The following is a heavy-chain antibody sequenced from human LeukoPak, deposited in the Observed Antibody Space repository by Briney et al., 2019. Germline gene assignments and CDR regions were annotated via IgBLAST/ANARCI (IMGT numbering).Heavy chain of an antibody. CDR3: ARAVLWFGDLDYYYYMDV. D-gene: IGHD3-10*01. CDR1: GDSVSSNSAA. J-gene: IGHJ6*03. V-gene: IGHV6-1*01. CDR2: TYYRSKWYN. Sequence: SQTLSLTCAISGDSVSSNSAAWSWIRQSPSRGLEWLGRTYYRSKWYNDYAVSVKSRITINPDTSKNQFSLQLNSVTPEDTAVYYCARAVLWFGDLDYYYYMDVWGKGTTVTVSS.